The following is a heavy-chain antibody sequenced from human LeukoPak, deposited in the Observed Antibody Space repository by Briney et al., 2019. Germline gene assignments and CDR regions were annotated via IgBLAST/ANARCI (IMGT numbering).Heavy chain of an antibody. Sequence: PGGSLRLSCAASGFTFSDYYMSWIRQAPGRGLEWVSYISSSSSTIYYADSVKGRITISRDNAKNSLYLQMNSLRAEDTALYYCARVRGSYASDYWGQGTLVTVSS. J-gene: IGHJ4*02. D-gene: IGHD3-16*01. CDR1: GFTFSDYY. CDR3: ARVRGSYASDY. V-gene: IGHV3-11*04. CDR2: ISSSSSTI.